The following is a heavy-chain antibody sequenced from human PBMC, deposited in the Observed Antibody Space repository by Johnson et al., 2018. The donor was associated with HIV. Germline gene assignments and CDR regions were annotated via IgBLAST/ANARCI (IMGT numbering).Heavy chain of an antibody. CDR2: IRYDGSNK. CDR1: GFTFSSYG. Sequence: QVQLVESGGGLVAPGGSLRLSCPASGFTFSSYGMHWVRQAPGKGLEWVAFIRYDGSNKYYADSVKGRFTISRDNSKNTLYLQMNSLRAEDTAVYYCAKVNLRYSVFTGAFDIWGQGTMVTVSS. D-gene: IGHD1-26*01. V-gene: IGHV3-30*02. CDR3: AKVNLRYSVFTGAFDI. J-gene: IGHJ3*02.